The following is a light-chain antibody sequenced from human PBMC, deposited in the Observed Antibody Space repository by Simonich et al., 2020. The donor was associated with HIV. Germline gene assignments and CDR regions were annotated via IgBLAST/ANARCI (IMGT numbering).Light chain of an antibody. Sequence: EIVLTQSPATLSLSPGERATLSCRASQSVSSSYLAWYQQKPGLAPRLLIYDASSRATGIPDRFSGSRSGTDFTLTISRLEPEDFAVYYCQQYGSSPTWTFGQGTKVEIK. CDR1: QSVSSSY. CDR2: DAS. V-gene: IGKV3D-20*01. CDR3: QQYGSSPTWT. J-gene: IGKJ1*01.